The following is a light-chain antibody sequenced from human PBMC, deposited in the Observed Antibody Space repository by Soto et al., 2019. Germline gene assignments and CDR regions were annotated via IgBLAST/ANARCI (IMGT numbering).Light chain of an antibody. Sequence: EIVLTQSPGTLSLSPGERATLSCRASQSVGSSYLAWYQQIPGQAPRLLIYAASSRATGIPDRFSGSGSATDFTLTISRLEPEDFAVYYCQQYGSSPFTFGPGTKVDIK. CDR1: QSVGSSY. V-gene: IGKV3-20*01. J-gene: IGKJ3*01. CDR3: QQYGSSPFT. CDR2: AAS.